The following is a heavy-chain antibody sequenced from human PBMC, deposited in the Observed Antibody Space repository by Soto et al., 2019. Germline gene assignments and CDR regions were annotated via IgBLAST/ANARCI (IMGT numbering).Heavy chain of an antibody. CDR3: AKGLSGSSPYNWFGP. CDR2: ISGGGDAT. J-gene: IGHJ5*02. V-gene: IGHV3-23*01. CDR1: TFTFSRYA. Sequence: EVQLLESGGGLVQPGGSLRLSCTASTFTFSRYAMSWVRQAPGKGLEWVSAISGGGDATFYADSLRGRFTISRDNSKNTLYLQVNSLRVEDTALYYCAKGLSGSSPYNWFGPWGQGTLVTVSS. D-gene: IGHD2-15*01.